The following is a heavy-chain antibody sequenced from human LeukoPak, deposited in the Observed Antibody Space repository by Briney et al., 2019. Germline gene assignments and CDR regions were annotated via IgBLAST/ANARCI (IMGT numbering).Heavy chain of an antibody. CDR3: ARGPRYSSSAHVFDI. CDR2: IYSSGST. V-gene: IGHV4-61*02. Sequence: PSETLSLTCTVSGGSINSGSYYWSWIRQPAGKGLEWIGRIYSSGSTNFNPSLKSRVTISQDTSKNQVSLKVNSVTAADTAVYYCARGPRYSSSAHVFDIWGQGTMVTVSS. J-gene: IGHJ3*02. D-gene: IGHD6-6*01. CDR1: GGSINSGSYY.